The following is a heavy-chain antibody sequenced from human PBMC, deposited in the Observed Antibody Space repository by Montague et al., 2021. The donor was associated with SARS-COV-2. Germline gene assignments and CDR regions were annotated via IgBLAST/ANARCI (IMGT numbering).Heavy chain of an antibody. Sequence: SETLSLTCAVSNGSFSSFYWNWIRQPPGKGLEWIGEISHGGSTXXXSSXRGRVTISVGTSKNQFSLNLRSVTAADTAVYYCACGDENGSGYMDVWGKGTTVTVSS. CDR2: ISHGGST. V-gene: IGHV4-34*01. CDR3: ACGDENGSGYMDV. D-gene: IGHD1-26*01. CDR1: NGSFSSFY. J-gene: IGHJ6*03.